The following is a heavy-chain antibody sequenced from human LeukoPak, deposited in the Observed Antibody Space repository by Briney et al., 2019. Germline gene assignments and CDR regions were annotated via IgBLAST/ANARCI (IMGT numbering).Heavy chain of an antibody. Sequence: PSETLSLTCTVAGGSISSYYWSWIRQPPGKGLEWIGYIYYSGNTNYNPSLKSRVNISVDTSKNQFSLKLSSVTAADTAVYYCARQGSSGAAIDYWGQGALVTVSS. V-gene: IGHV4-59*08. D-gene: IGHD2-15*01. CDR3: ARQGSSGAAIDY. J-gene: IGHJ4*02. CDR1: GGSISSYY. CDR2: IYYSGNT.